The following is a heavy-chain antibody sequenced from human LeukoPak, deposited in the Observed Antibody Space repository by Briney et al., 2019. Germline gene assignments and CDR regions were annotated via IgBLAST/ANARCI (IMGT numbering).Heavy chain of an antibody. Sequence: GGSLRLSCAASGFTFNRNAISWVRQAPGKGLEWVSTIGGSGDKTFYADSVKGRFTTSRDNSKNMVHLQMNSLTGEDTALYYCVRRGDASSGWGDHDFWGQGALVTVSS. CDR3: VRRGDASSGWGDHDF. V-gene: IGHV3-23*01. CDR1: GFTFNRNA. CDR2: IGGSGDKT. J-gene: IGHJ4*02. D-gene: IGHD6-19*01.